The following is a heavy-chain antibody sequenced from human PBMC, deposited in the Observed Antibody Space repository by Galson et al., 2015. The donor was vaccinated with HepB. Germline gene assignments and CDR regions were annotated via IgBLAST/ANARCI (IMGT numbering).Heavy chain of an antibody. J-gene: IGHJ2*01. CDR1: GYTFTSYY. Sequence: SVKVSCKASGYTFTSYYMHWVRQAPGQGLEWMGIINPSGGSTSYAQKFQGRVTMTRDTSTSTVYMELSSLRSEDTAVYYCARGDGATVTFWYFDLWGRGTLVTVSS. D-gene: IGHD4-17*01. V-gene: IGHV1-46*01. CDR2: INPSGGST. CDR3: ARGDGATVTFWYFDL.